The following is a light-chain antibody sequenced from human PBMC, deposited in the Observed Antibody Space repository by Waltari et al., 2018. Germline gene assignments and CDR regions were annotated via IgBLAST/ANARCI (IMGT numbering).Light chain of an antibody. Sequence: QSVLTPPPSASGTPGQRATMSCSGSSPNIGRYSVNWYQQLPGTAPKLLISNSHQRPSGVPDRFSGSKSGTSASLAVSGLLSEDEGDYYCAVWDDSLNGPVFGRGTKLTVL. J-gene: IGLJ3*02. V-gene: IGLV1-44*01. CDR1: SPNIGRYS. CDR2: NSH. CDR3: AVWDDSLNGPV.